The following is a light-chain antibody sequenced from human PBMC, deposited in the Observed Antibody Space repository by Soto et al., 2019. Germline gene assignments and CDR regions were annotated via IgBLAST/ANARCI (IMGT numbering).Light chain of an antibody. Sequence: EIVLTQSPGTLSLPPGERATLSCRASQSVSSNFFAWYQQKPGQAPRLLIYGVSSRATGIPDRFSGSGSETDFTLTISRLEPEDFAIYYCQQYGSSPRTFGQGTKLEIK. CDR1: QSVSSNF. CDR2: GVS. V-gene: IGKV3-20*01. CDR3: QQYGSSPRT. J-gene: IGKJ2*01.